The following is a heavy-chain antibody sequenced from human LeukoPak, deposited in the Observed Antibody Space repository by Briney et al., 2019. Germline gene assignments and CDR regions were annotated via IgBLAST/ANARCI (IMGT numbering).Heavy chain of an antibody. V-gene: IGHV1-2*02. CDR3: ATHRREYQLLYFDY. CDR1: GFTFSSYG. J-gene: IGHJ4*02. CDR2: INPNSGGT. Sequence: PGRSLRLSCAASGFTFSSYGMHWVRQAPGQGLEWMGWINPNSGGTNYAQKFQGRVTMTRDTSISTAYMELSRLRSDDTAVYYCATHRREYQLLYFDYWGQGTLVTVSS. D-gene: IGHD2-2*01.